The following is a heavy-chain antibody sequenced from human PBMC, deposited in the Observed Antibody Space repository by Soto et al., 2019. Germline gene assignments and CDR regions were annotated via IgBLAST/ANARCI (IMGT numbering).Heavy chain of an antibody. J-gene: IGHJ4*02. CDR2: VNPSGGHT. V-gene: IGHV1-46*01. CDR3: ARGGHVVVVTAAFDY. D-gene: IGHD2-21*02. Sequence: QVQLMQSGAEVKKPGASVKVSCKASGDTFTNYYIHWVRQAPGQGLEWMGTVNPSGGHTTYSQNFLGGVTMTRDASMSTLYMELTSLTSDDTAVYYCARGGHVVVVTAAFDYWGQGTLVTVSS. CDR1: GDTFTNYY.